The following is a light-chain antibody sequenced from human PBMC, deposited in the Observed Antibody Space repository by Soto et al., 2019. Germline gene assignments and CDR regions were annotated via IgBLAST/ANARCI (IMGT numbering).Light chain of an antibody. Sequence: IQLTQSPSSLSASVGDRVTISCRASQGISSYLAWYQQRPGKAPNLLIYGASTLQSGVPSRFSGSGSGTDFTLTISSLQPEDFATYYCQQLNSSPRAFGQGTKVEMK. J-gene: IGKJ1*01. V-gene: IGKV1-9*01. CDR1: QGISSY. CDR3: QQLNSSPRA. CDR2: GAS.